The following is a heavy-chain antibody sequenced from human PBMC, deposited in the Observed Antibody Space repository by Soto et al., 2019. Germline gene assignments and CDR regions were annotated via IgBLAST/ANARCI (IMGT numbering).Heavy chain of an antibody. D-gene: IGHD6-19*01. CDR3: ARMYSSGSGWFHP. CDR1: GGSISSGDYY. CDR2: IYYSGST. Sequence: PSETLSLTCTVSGGSISSGDYYWSWIRQPPGKGLEWIGYIYYSGSTYYNPSLKSRVTISGDTSSNQFSMSLTSVTAADTARYYCARMYSSGSGWFHPWGQGTLVTVSS. J-gene: IGHJ5*02. V-gene: IGHV4-30-4*01.